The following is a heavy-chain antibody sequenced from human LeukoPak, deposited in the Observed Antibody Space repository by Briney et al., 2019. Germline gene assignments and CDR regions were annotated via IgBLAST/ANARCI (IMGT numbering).Heavy chain of an antibody. J-gene: IGHJ5*02. Sequence: AASVSVSCKASGYTFTSYDINWVRQAPGQGLEWMGWMNPNSGNTGYAQKFQGRATMTRHTSISTAYMGLSSLRSEDTAVYYCATDIKGNTDSFDPWGQGTLVTVSS. CDR3: ATDIKGNTDSFDP. D-gene: IGHD5-18*01. CDR2: MNPNSGNT. CDR1: GYTFTSYD. V-gene: IGHV1-8*01.